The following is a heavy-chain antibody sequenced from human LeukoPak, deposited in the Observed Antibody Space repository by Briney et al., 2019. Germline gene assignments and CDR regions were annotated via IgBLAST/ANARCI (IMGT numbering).Heavy chain of an antibody. V-gene: IGHV1-69*05. CDR1: GCSFSSDA. D-gene: IGHD2-15*01. CDR2: IIPIFGTA. J-gene: IGHJ4*02. Sequence: GASVKVSCKAFGCSFSSDAINWVRQAPGQGLEWMGGIIPIFGTANYAQKFQGRVTITTDESTSTAYMEVSSLRSEDTAVYYCGRKAGDCGGGSCYSIDYWGQGTLVTVPS. CDR3: GRKAGDCGGGSCYSIDY.